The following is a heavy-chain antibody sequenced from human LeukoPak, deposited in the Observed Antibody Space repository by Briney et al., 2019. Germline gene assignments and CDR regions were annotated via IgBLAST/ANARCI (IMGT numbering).Heavy chain of an antibody. CDR3: ASGSSLFQH. J-gene: IGHJ1*01. V-gene: IGHV4-39*07. CDR2: IYYSGST. D-gene: IGHD1-26*01. Sequence: SETLSLTRTVSGGSISSSSYYWGWIRQPPGKGLEWIGSIYYSGSTYYNPSLKSRVTISVDTSKNQFSLRLNSVTAADTAVYYCASGSSLFQHWGQGTLVTVSS. CDR1: GGSISSSSYY.